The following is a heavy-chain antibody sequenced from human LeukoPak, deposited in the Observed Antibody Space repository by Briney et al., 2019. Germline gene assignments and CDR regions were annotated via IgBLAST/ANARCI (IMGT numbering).Heavy chain of an antibody. CDR2: IITYNGDT. CDR1: GYIFTTYS. Sequence: ASLKVSCKASGYIFTTYSIAWVRQTPGQGLEWMGWIITYNGDTNYTQKLQGRATMTTDTSTSTAYMELRSLRSDDTAVYYCVREHDTATLTDRDPFHMWGQGTMVIVSS. J-gene: IGHJ3*02. D-gene: IGHD5-18*01. CDR3: VREHDTATLTDRDPFHM. V-gene: IGHV1-18*01.